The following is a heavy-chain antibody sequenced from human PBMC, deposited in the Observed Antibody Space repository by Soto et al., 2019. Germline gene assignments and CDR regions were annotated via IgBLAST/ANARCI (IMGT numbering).Heavy chain of an antibody. V-gene: IGHV4-34*01. J-gene: IGHJ6*02. Sequence: SSETLSLTCAVYGGSFSGYYWSWIRQPPGKGLEWIGEINHSGSTNYNPSLKSRVTISVDTSKNQFSLKLSSVTAADTAVYYCARGRGGIVGATIPNYYYYYGMDVWGQGTTVTVSS. D-gene: IGHD1-26*01. CDR3: ARGRGGIVGATIPNYYYYYGMDV. CDR1: GGSFSGYY. CDR2: INHSGST.